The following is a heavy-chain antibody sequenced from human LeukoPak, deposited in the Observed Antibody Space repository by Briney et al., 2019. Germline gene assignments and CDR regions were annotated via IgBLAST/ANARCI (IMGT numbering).Heavy chain of an antibody. CDR1: GFTFSSYG. Sequence: PGRSLRLSCAASGFTFSSYGMHWVRQAPGKGLEGVAVISYDGSNKYYADSVKGRFTISRDNSKNTLYLQMNSLRAEDTAVYYCAKERREGYNYYFDYWGQGTLVTVSS. J-gene: IGHJ4*02. D-gene: IGHD5-24*01. CDR2: ISYDGSNK. CDR3: AKERREGYNYYFDY. V-gene: IGHV3-30*18.